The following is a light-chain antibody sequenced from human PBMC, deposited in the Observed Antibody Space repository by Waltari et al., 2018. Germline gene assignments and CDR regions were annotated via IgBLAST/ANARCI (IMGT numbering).Light chain of an antibody. J-gene: IGLJ1*01. Sequence: QSALTQPRSVSGSPGQSVTISCTGTSSDVGGYNYVSWYQQHPGKAPKLMIYDVSKRPSGVTDRFSGSKSGNTASLTISGLQDEDEADYYCCSYAGSYTNYVFGTGTKVTVL. V-gene: IGLV2-11*02. CDR2: DVS. CDR3: CSYAGSYTNYV. CDR1: SSDVGGYNY.